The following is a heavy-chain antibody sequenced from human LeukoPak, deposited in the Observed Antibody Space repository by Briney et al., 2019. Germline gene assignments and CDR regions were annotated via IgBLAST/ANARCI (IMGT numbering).Heavy chain of an antibody. V-gene: IGHV1-24*01. D-gene: IGHD7-27*01. CDR1: GYTLTELS. CDR3: ATVLSGPPYYYYGMDV. CDR2: FDPEDGET. J-gene: IGHJ6*02. Sequence: ASVKVSCKVSGYTLTELSMHWVRQAPGKGLEWMGGFDPEDGETIYAQKFQGRVTMTEDTSTDTAYMELSSLRSEDTAVYHCATVLSGPPYYYYGMDVWGQGTTVTVSS.